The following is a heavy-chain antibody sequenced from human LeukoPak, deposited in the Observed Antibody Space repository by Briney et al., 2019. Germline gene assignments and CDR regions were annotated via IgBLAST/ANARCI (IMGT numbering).Heavy chain of an antibody. CDR1: GGSISSGSYY. D-gene: IGHD5-12*01. CDR3: ANTPKYSGYGPR. Sequence: KSSETLSLTCTVSGGSISSGSYYWSWIRQPAGKGLEWIGRIYTSGSTNYNPSLKSRVTISVDMSKNQFSLNLSSVTAADTAVYYCANTPKYSGYGPRWGQGTLVTVSS. J-gene: IGHJ4*02. V-gene: IGHV4-61*02. CDR2: IYTSGST.